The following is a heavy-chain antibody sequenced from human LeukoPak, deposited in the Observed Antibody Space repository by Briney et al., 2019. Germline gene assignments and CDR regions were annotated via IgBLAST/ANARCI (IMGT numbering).Heavy chain of an antibody. CDR3: AKGTVVVPAAPFDY. D-gene: IGHD2-2*01. V-gene: IGHV3-23*01. CDR1: GFTFSSYA. CDR2: ISGSGGST. J-gene: IGHJ4*02. Sequence: GGSLRLPCAASGFTFSSYAMSWVRQAPGKGLEWVSAISGSGGSTYYADSVKGRFTISRDNSKNTLYLQMNSLRAEDTAVYYCAKGTVVVPAAPFDYWGQGTLVTVSS.